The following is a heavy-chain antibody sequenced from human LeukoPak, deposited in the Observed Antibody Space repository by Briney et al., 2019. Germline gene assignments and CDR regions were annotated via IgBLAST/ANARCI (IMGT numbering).Heavy chain of an antibody. CDR2: ISGSGGST. D-gene: IGHD3-22*01. V-gene: IGHV3-23*01. CDR1: GFTFSSYA. CDR3: AKGREVVITTVDY. Sequence: GGSLRLSCATSGFTFSSYAMSWVRQATGKGLEWVSAISGSGGSTYYADSVKGRFTISRDNSKNMLYLQMNSLRSEDTAVYYCAKGREVVITTVDYWGQGTLVTVSS. J-gene: IGHJ4*02.